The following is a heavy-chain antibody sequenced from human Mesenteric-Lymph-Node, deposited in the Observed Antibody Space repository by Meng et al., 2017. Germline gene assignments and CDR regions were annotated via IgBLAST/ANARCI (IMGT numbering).Heavy chain of an antibody. V-gene: IGHV3-21*01. CDR3: ARVRRRSKAYFIGGGCYSTNYYYFGIDV. Sequence: GESLKISCAASGFTFSSYSMNWVRQAPGKGLEWVSSISSSSTYIYYADSVKGRFTIYRDNAKNSVYLQMNSLRAEDTAVYYCARVRRRSKAYFIGGGCYSTNYYYFGIDVWGQGTTVTVSS. D-gene: IGHD2-8*02. CDR1: GFTFSSYS. CDR2: ISSSSTYI. J-gene: IGHJ6*02.